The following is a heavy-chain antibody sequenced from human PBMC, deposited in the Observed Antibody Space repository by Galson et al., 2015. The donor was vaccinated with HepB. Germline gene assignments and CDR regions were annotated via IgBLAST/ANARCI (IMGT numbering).Heavy chain of an antibody. CDR1: GFTFSSYG. V-gene: IGHV3-33*01. J-gene: IGHJ5*02. D-gene: IGHD2-2*02. Sequence: SLRLSCAASGFTFSSYGMHWVRQAPGKGLEWVAVIWYDGSNKYYADSVKGRFTISRDNSKNTLYLQMNSLRAEDTAVYYCARETRGYCSSTSCYTVGWFDPWGQGTLVTVSS. CDR3: ARETRGYCSSTSCYTVGWFDP. CDR2: IWYDGSNK.